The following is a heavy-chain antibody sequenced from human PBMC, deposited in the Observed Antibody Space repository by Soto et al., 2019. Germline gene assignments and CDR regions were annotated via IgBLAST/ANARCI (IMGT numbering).Heavy chain of an antibody. Sequence: SVKVSCKASGGTFSSYTINWVRQAPGQGLEWMGGIIPIFATANYAQKFQGRVTINADESTSTAYMELSSLRSEDTAVYYCAICSGGSCYVFDYWGQGTLVTVSS. J-gene: IGHJ4*02. CDR3: AICSGGSCYVFDY. CDR1: GGTFSSYT. CDR2: IIPIFATA. D-gene: IGHD2-15*01. V-gene: IGHV1-69*13.